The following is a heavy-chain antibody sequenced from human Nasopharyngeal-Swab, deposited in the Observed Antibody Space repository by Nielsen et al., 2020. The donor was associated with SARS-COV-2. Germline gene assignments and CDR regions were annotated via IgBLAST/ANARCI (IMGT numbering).Heavy chain of an antibody. CDR1: GFTFSDYY. D-gene: IGHD3-9*01. J-gene: IGHJ3*02. Sequence: GGSLRLSCAASGFTFSDYYMSWIRQAPGKGLEWVSYISSSGSTIYYADSVKGRFTISRDNAKNSPYLQMNSLRAEDTAVYYCARESERYFDWRVAAFDIWGQGTMVTVSS. CDR2: ISSSGSTI. V-gene: IGHV3-11*01. CDR3: ARESERYFDWRVAAFDI.